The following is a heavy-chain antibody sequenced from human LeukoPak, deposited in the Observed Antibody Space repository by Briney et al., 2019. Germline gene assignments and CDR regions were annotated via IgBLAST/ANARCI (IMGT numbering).Heavy chain of an antibody. CDR2: IKQDGSEK. CDR1: GFPFSTFW. CDR3: AKNGDRGAYCSGGTCYPYYYYYMDV. D-gene: IGHD2-15*01. J-gene: IGHJ6*03. V-gene: IGHV3-7*03. Sequence: GGSLRLSCAVSGFPFSTFWMSSVRQAPGKGPEWVDNIKQDGSEKYYVDSVKGRFTISRDNAKNSLYLQMNSLRAEDTAIYYCAKNGDRGAYCSGGTCYPYYYYYMDVWGKGTTVTISS.